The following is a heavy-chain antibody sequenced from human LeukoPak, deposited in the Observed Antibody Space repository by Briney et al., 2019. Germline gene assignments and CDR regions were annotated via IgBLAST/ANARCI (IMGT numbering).Heavy chain of an antibody. D-gene: IGHD1-1*01. V-gene: IGHV3-48*02. CDR3: ASRHANTWTFDY. Sequence: PGGSLRLSCAASGFTFSSQSMSWVRQDPGKGLEWVSHISSSSSTIYYADSVKGRFTISRDNAKNSLYLHMDSLRDEDTAMYYCASRHANTWTFDYWGQGTLVTVSS. CDR1: GFTFSSQS. CDR2: ISSSSSTI. J-gene: IGHJ4*02.